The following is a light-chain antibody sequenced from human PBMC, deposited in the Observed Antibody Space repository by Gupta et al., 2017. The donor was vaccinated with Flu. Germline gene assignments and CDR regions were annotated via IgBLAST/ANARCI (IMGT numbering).Light chain of an antibody. J-gene: IGKJ1*01. CDR1: QSVSSN. Sequence: ELVITQSPATLSVSPGERATLSCRASQSVSSNLAWYQQKPGQAPRLLINGASTRATSIPARFSSSRSGTAFTLTISSLQYEDYAVYYCRQYNSWPPWTFGQGTKVEIK. CDR2: GAS. V-gene: IGKV3-15*01. CDR3: RQYNSWPPWT.